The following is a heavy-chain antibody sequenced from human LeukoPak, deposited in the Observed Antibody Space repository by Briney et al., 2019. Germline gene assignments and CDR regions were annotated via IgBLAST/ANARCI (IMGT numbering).Heavy chain of an antibody. D-gene: IGHD5-24*01. CDR2: ISSSGSTI. V-gene: IGHV3-48*04. Sequence: PGGSLRLSCAASGFTFRSYSMNWVRQAPGKGLEWVSYISSSGSTIDYADSVKGRFTISRDNAKNSLYLQMNSLRAEDTAVYYCAKDSGQARWLQLPRAFDIWGQGTMVTVSS. CDR1: GFTFRSYS. CDR3: AKDSGQARWLQLPRAFDI. J-gene: IGHJ3*02.